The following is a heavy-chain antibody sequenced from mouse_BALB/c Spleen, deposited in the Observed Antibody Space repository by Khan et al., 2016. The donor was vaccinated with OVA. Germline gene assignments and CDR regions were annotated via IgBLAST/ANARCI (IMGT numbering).Heavy chain of an antibody. V-gene: IGHV2-6-1*01. D-gene: IGHD2-1*01. CDR3: ARQVYPEDFDF. CDR2: IWSDGRT. J-gene: IGHJ1*01. Sequence: QMQLEESGPGPVAPSQSLSITCSISGFSLTSYGVHWVRQLAGKGLEWLVVIWSDGRTTYNSALKSRLSISKHNSKSQVYLQVNSLTTDDTAIYYCARQVYPEDFDFWGAGTTVTVSS. CDR1: GFSLTSYG.